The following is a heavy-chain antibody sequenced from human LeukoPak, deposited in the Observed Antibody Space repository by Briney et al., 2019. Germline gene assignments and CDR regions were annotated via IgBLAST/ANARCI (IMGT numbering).Heavy chain of an antibody. J-gene: IGHJ3*02. CDR1: GYTLTGYY. V-gene: IGHV1-2*02. CDR3: ARDSIGSGGWAGNAFDI. CDR2: INPNSGGT. Sequence: ASVKVSCKTSGYTLTGYYMRWVRQAPGQGLEWMGWINPNSGGTNYAQKFQGRVTMTRDTSINTAYMELSSLRSDDTAVYYCARDSIGSGGWAGNAFDIWGQGTTVTVSS. D-gene: IGHD6-19*01.